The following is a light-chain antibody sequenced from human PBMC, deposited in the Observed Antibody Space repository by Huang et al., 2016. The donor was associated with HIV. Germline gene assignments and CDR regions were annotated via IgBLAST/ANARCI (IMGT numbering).Light chain of an antibody. V-gene: IGKV1-33*01. CDR1: HDISTY. J-gene: IGKJ5*01. CDR3: QQHGDFPIT. Sequence: DIQMTQSPSSLSASVKDRVTITCQASHDISTYLNWYQQKPGKAPKLLIYDASTLETGVPARFSGSGSGTHFTLTSNGLQPEDFATYYCQQHGDFPITFGQGTRLDMK. CDR2: DAS.